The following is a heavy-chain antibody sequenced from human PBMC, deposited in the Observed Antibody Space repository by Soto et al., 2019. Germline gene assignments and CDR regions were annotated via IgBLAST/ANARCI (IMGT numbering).Heavy chain of an antibody. J-gene: IGHJ4*02. V-gene: IGHV3-23*01. CDR3: AKDLSLEYSLFDY. Sequence: HPGGSLRLSCAASGFTFSSYAMSWVRQAPGKGLEWVSAISGSGGSTYYADSVKGRFTISRDNSKNTLYLQMNSLRAVDTAVYYCAKDLSLEYSLFDYWGQGTLVTVSS. CDR2: ISGSGGST. CDR1: GFTFSSYA. D-gene: IGHD6-6*01.